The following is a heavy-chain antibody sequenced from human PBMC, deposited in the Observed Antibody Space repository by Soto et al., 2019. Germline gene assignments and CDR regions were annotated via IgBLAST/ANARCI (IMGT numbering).Heavy chain of an antibody. CDR3: ARKLGVYNWLDP. D-gene: IGHD3-16*01. J-gene: IGHJ5*02. CDR2: IYYSGGA. CDR1: GDSISDYY. V-gene: IGHV4-59*01. Sequence: PSETLSLTCTVSGDSISDYYWSWIRQPPGRDLEWIGYIYYSGGATYNPSLMSRVDISIDTSKNQFSLKLYSVTAADTAMYYCARKLGVYNWLDPWGQGTLVTVS.